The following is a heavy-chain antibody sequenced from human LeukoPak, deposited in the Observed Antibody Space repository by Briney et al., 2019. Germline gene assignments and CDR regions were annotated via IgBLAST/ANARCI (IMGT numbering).Heavy chain of an antibody. D-gene: IGHD2-2*01. CDR1: GGTFSSSA. J-gene: IGHJ3*02. Sequence: SVKVSCKASGGTFSSSAISWVRQAPGQGLEWMGGIIPIFGTANYAQKFQGRVTITADESTSTAYMELSSLRSEDTAVYYCAVHCSSTSCYRKIDAFDIWGQGTMVTVSS. CDR3: AVHCSSTSCYRKIDAFDI. V-gene: IGHV1-69*13. CDR2: IIPIFGTA.